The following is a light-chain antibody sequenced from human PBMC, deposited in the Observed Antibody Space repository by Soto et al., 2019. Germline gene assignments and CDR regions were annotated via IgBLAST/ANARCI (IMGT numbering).Light chain of an antibody. CDR3: CSYAGSSTSI. J-gene: IGLJ1*01. CDR2: DVT. CDR1: SSDVGGYNY. V-gene: IGLV2-11*01. Sequence: QSALTQPRSVSGSPGQSVTISCTGTSSDVGGYNYVSWYQQHPAKAPKLMIYDVTKRPSGVPDRLSGSKSGNTASLTISGLQAEDEADYYCCSYAGSSTSIFGTGTKVTVL.